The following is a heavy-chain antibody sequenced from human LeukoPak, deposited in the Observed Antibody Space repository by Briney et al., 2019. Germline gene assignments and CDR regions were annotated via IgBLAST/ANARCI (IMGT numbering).Heavy chain of an antibody. J-gene: IGHJ5*02. D-gene: IGHD1-1*01. CDR2: IIPILGIA. CDR1: GYTFTSYA. V-gene: IGHV1-69*04. Sequence: ASVKASCKASGYTFTSYAISWVRQAPGQGLEWMGRIIPILGIANYAQKFQGRVTITADKSTSTAYMELSSLRSEDTAVYYCARVATGTAGDWFDPWGQGTLVTVSS. CDR3: ARVATGTAGDWFDP.